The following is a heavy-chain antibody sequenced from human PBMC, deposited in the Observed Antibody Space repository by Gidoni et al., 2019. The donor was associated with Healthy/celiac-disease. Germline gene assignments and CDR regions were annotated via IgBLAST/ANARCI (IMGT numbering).Heavy chain of an antibody. J-gene: IGHJ3*02. CDR3: AKGAAYYDFWSGYYDAFDI. Sequence: EVQRLASGGGLVQPGGSLRLSCAASGFTLSSYAMSWVRQAPGKGLEWVSAISGSGGSTYYADSVKGRFAISRDNSKNTLYLQMNRLRAEDTAVYYCAKGAAYYDFWSGYYDAFDIWGQGTMVTVSS. V-gene: IGHV3-23*01. D-gene: IGHD3-3*01. CDR1: GFTLSSYA. CDR2: ISGSGGST.